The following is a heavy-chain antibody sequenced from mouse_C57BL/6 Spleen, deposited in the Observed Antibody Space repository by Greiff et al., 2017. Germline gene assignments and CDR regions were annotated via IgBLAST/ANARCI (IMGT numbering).Heavy chain of an antibody. J-gene: IGHJ4*01. D-gene: IGHD2-3*01. CDR2: INPGSGGT. CDR1: GYAFTNYL. V-gene: IGHV1-54*01. CDR3: ARSGDGYYKGADAMDY. Sequence: VQLQESGAELVRPGTSVKVSCKASGYAFTNYLIEWVKQRPGQGLEWIGVINPGSGGTNYNEKFKGKATLTADKSSSTAYMQLSSLTSEDSAVYFCARSGDGYYKGADAMDYGGQGTSVTVSS.